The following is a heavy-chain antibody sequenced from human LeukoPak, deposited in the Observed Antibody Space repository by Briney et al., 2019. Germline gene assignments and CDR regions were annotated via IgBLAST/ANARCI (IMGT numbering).Heavy chain of an antibody. CDR2: VTKTGSYA. V-gene: IGHV3-11*06. Sequence: PGGSLRLSCAVSGFTFSDHYMTWIRQAPGKGLEWVSYVTKTGSYANYADSVQGRFTISRDNAKNSLYLQMNDLRVEDTAVYYCTRVHYGLDVWGKGTTVTVSP. J-gene: IGHJ6*04. D-gene: IGHD3-10*01. CDR1: GFTFSDHY. CDR3: TRVHYGLDV.